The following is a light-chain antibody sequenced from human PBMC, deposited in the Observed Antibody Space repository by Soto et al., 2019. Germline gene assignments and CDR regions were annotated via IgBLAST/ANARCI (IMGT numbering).Light chain of an antibody. CDR2: DAS. J-gene: IGKJ2*01. CDR1: QSISSY. CDR3: QQRFNWPRT. Sequence: EIVLTQSPASLSLSPGERVTLSYRASQSISSYLGWYQQKPGQAPRLLIYDASSRATGIPARFSGSGSGTDFTLTISSLEPEDFAVYYCQQRFNWPRTFGQGTKLEIK. V-gene: IGKV3-11*01.